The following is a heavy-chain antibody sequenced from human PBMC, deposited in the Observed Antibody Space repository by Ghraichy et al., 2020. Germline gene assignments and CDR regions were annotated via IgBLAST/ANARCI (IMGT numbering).Heavy chain of an antibody. J-gene: IGHJ6*02. CDR2: IYYSGST. D-gene: IGHD3-10*01. V-gene: IGHV4-59*01. CDR3: ARVKLLWSGDYYGMDV. Sequence: SDTLSLTCTVSGGSISSYYWSWIRQPPVKGLEWIGYIYYSGSTNYNPSLKSRVTISVDTSKNQFSLKLSSVTAADTAVYYCARVKLLWSGDYYGMDVWGQGTTVTVSS. CDR1: GGSISSYY.